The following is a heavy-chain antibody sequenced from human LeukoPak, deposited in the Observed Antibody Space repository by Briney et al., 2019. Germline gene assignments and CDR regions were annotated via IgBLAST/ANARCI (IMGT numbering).Heavy chain of an antibody. Sequence: GGSLRLSCAISGFIFSTNGMTWVRQSPGKGLEWLAPITGGEESTYYADSVKGRFAISRDNSKNTVFLHMNSLRVEDTAVYYCARGVYWSLDYWGQGTPVTVSS. J-gene: IGHJ4*02. D-gene: IGHD1-1*01. CDR2: ITGGEEST. CDR1: GFIFSTNG. V-gene: IGHV3-23*01. CDR3: ARGVYWSLDY.